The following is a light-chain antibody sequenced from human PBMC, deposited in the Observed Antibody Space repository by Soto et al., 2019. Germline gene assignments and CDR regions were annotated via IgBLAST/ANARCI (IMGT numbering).Light chain of an antibody. CDR3: QQSLTIPYT. Sequence: DIQMTQSPSSLSASVRVRVTITCRASQTISTHLNCYHQKPEKAPNPLMYVASTLQSGVQSRFSGGVSEIDFTLTINSLKPEDFATYYCQQSLTIPYTFGQGTKLEIK. J-gene: IGKJ2*01. CDR2: VAS. CDR1: QTISTH. V-gene: IGKV1-39*01.